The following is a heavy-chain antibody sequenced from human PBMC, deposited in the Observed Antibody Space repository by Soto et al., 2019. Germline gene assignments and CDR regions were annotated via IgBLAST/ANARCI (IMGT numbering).Heavy chain of an antibody. CDR3: ARGLITGSQYSGGWYYFDS. CDR1: GGSFSGYI. J-gene: IGHJ4*02. V-gene: IGHV4-34*01. CDR2: INHSGSA. Sequence: QVQLQQSGAGLLKPSETLSLTCDVYGGSFSGYIWTWIRQTPGKGLQWNGQINHSGSANYNPSLKSRGTISVHTSNSQFSLELSSVTAGDTAVYYCARGLITGSQYSGGWYYFDSWGQGTQVTVSS. D-gene: IGHD1-26*01.